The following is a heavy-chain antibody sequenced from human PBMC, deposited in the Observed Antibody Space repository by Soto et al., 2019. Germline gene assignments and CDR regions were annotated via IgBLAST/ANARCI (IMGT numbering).Heavy chain of an antibody. Sequence: GGSLRLSCAASGFTFSSYGMHWVRQAPGKGLEWVAVISYDGSNKYYADSVKGRFTISRDNSKNTLYLQMNSLRAEDTAVYYCAKFRAPRQQLVQALGYWGQGTLVTVSS. V-gene: IGHV3-30*18. CDR2: ISYDGSNK. CDR3: AKFRAPRQQLVQALGY. D-gene: IGHD6-13*01. CDR1: GFTFSSYG. J-gene: IGHJ4*02.